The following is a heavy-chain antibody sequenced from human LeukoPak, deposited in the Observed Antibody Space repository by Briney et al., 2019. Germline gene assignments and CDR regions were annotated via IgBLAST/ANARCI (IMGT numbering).Heavy chain of an antibody. V-gene: IGHV3-48*01. Sequence: GGSLSLSCAASGFTFSNYGMNWVRQAPGTGLERVSYISTSGTTIYYADSVKRRFTIYSDNADNSLYLQMNSLRAEDTAVYYCARDYRSGTSCAKHSNWCDPWGQGTLVTVSS. CDR3: ARDYRSGTSCAKHSNWCDP. D-gene: IGHD2-2*01. CDR2: ISTSGTTI. J-gene: IGHJ5*02. CDR1: GFTFSNYG.